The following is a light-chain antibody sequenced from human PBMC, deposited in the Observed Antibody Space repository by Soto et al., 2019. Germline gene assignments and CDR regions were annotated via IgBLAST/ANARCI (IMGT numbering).Light chain of an antibody. Sequence: EIVMTQSPATLSVSPGERATLSCRASQSVSSNLAWYQQIPGQAPRLLIYGASTRAAGIPARFSGSGSGTEFTLTISSLQYEDFAVYYCQQYDNWPPWTFGQGTRVEIK. V-gene: IGKV3-15*01. CDR2: GAS. J-gene: IGKJ1*01. CDR3: QQYDNWPPWT. CDR1: QSVSSN.